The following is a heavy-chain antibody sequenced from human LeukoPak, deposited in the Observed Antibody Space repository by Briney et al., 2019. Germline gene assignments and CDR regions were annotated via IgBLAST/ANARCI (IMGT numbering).Heavy chain of an antibody. V-gene: IGHV3-11*05. J-gene: IGHJ5*02. Sequence: GGSLRLSCAASGFTFSDYYMRWIRQAPGKGLEWVSYISSSSSYTNYADSVKGRFTISRDNAKNSLYLQMNSLRAEDTAVYYCARDLAVTTATTFGWFDPWGQGTLVTVSS. D-gene: IGHD4-17*01. CDR2: ISSSSSYT. CDR3: ARDLAVTTATTFGWFDP. CDR1: GFTFSDYY.